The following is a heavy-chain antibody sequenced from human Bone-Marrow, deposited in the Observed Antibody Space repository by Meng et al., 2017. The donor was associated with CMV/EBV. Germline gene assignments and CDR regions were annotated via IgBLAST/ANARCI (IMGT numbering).Heavy chain of an antibody. CDR3: ARGSGFRSGSYYGG. CDR2: INHSGST. V-gene: IGHV4-34*01. Sequence: SETLSLTCAVYGGSFSGYYWSWIRQPPGKGLEWIGEINHSGSTNYNPSLKSRVTISVDTSKNQVSLKLSSVTAADTAVYYCARGSGFRSGSYYGGWGQGTLVTVSS. D-gene: IGHD1-26*01. J-gene: IGHJ4*02. CDR1: GGSFSGYY.